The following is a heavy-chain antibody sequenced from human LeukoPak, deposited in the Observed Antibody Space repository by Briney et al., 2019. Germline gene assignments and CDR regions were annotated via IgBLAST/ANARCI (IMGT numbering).Heavy chain of an antibody. Sequence: GGSLRLSCAASGFTFSSYAMSWVRQAPGKGLEWVSSISGSGGYIYYADSVKGRFTISRDNAKNSLYLQMNSLRAEDTAVYYCARRYCSSTSCYAFDYWGQGTLVTVSS. D-gene: IGHD2-2*01. CDR3: ARRYCSSTSCYAFDY. CDR2: ISGSGGYI. CDR1: GFTFSSYA. J-gene: IGHJ4*02. V-gene: IGHV3-21*01.